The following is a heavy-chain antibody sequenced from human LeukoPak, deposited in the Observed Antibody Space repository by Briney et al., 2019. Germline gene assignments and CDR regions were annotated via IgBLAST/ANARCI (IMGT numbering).Heavy chain of an antibody. V-gene: IGHV3-11*01. CDR3: ARSYSSGYYLIPYYYYGMDV. J-gene: IGHJ6*02. D-gene: IGHD3-22*01. Sequence: GGSLRLSCAASGLTFSDYYMSWIRQAPGKGLEWDSYISSSGSTIYYADSVKGRFTISRDNAKNSLYLQMNSLRAEDTAVYYCARSYSSGYYLIPYYYYGMDVWGQGTTVTVSS. CDR2: ISSSGSTI. CDR1: GLTFSDYY.